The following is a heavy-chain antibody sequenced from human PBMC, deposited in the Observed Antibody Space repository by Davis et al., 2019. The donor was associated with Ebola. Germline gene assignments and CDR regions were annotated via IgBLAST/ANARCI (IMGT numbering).Heavy chain of an antibody. CDR2: IIPIFGTA. CDR3: SRGYSPKCHGGDCVNDF. Sequence: SVKVSCKASGGTFSSYAISWVRQAPGQGLEWMGGIIPIFGTANYAQKFQGRVTITADKSTSTAYMELSSLRIDDTAMYYCSRGYSPKCHGGDCVNDFWGQGTLVTVSS. CDR1: GGTFSSYA. V-gene: IGHV1-69*06. J-gene: IGHJ4*02. D-gene: IGHD2-21*02.